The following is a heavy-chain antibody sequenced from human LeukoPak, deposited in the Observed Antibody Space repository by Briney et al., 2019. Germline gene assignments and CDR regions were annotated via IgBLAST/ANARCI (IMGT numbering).Heavy chain of an antibody. V-gene: IGHV4-38-2*01. Sequence: PSETLSLTSAVSGYSINSAYYWGWIRQPPGKGLEWIGTISHSGSTYYNPSLKSRVTISIDTSKNQFSLKLNSVAAADTAVYYCARRDSYIAAAMQFDPWGQRTLVTVSS. CDR1: GYSINSAYY. J-gene: IGHJ5*02. CDR3: ARRDSYIAAAMQFDP. D-gene: IGHD6-13*01. CDR2: ISHSGST.